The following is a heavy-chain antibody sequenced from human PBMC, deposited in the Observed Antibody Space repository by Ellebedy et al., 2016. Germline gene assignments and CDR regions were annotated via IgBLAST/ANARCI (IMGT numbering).Heavy chain of an antibody. Sequence: GSLRLSCNVSGGSVSSDYWNWIRRPPGKGLEWIGYVFHTGTTNYNPSLKSRVSMSIDTSKNQFSVRLSSVTAADTALYYCAREVYVAGSHHYGLDVWGQGTTVTVSS. CDR3: AREVYVAGSHHYGLDV. V-gene: IGHV4-59*02. CDR1: GGSVSSDY. CDR2: VFHTGTT. J-gene: IGHJ6*02. D-gene: IGHD2-8*01.